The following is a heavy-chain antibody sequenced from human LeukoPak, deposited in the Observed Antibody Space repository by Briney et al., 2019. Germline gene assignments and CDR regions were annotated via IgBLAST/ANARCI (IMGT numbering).Heavy chain of an antibody. V-gene: IGHV1-18*01. J-gene: IGHJ5*02. CDR1: GYTFTNYG. Sequence: ASAKVSCKASGYTFTNYGVNWVRQAPGQGLEWMGWISGYRGNTNYAQKLQGRVTLTTDTSTSTAYMELRSLRSDDTAVYYCARLWFGELLSSWFDPWGQGTLVTVSS. D-gene: IGHD3-10*01. CDR2: ISGYRGNT. CDR3: ARLWFGELLSSWFDP.